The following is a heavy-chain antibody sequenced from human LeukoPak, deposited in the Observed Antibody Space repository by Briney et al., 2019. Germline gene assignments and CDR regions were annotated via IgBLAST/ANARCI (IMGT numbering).Heavy chain of an antibody. CDR3: AKERTVAGSKSYYFDY. CDR2: ISGSGGST. Sequence: PGGSLRLSCAASGFTFSSYAMSWVRQAPGKGLEWVSAISGSGGSTYYADSVKGRFTISRDNSKNTLYLQMNSLRAEDTAVYYCAKERTVAGSKSYYFDYWGQGTLVTVSS. J-gene: IGHJ4*02. V-gene: IGHV3-23*01. CDR1: GFTFSSYA. D-gene: IGHD6-19*01.